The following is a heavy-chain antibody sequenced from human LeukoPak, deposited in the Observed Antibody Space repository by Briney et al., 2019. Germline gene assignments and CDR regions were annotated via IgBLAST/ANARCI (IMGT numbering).Heavy chain of an antibody. J-gene: IGHJ4*02. CDR2: ISGSGGST. CDR1: GFTFSSYA. V-gene: IGHV3-23*01. D-gene: IGHD3-22*01. Sequence: GGSLRLSCAASGFTFSSYAMSWVRQAPGKGLEWVSAISGSGGSTYFADSVKGRFTISRDNSKNTLYLQMNSLRAEDTAVYYCAKVRYDSSGYQSPYFDYWGQGTPVTVSS. CDR3: AKVRYDSSGYQSPYFDY.